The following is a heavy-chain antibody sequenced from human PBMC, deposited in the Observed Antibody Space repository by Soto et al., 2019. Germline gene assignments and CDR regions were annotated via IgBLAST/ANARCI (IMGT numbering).Heavy chain of an antibody. CDR2: ITSSSSYI. CDR1: GFTFSSFS. CDR3: ARGGKGILVVPNS. Sequence: EVQLVESGGGLVKPGGSLRLSCAASGFTFSSFSMIWVRQAPGKGLEWVSSITSSSSYISYADSVKGRFTISRDNAANSLYLEMDSLRAEDTAVYDCARGGKGILVVPNSWGQGTLVTVSS. J-gene: IGHJ4*02. D-gene: IGHD3-22*01. V-gene: IGHV3-21*01.